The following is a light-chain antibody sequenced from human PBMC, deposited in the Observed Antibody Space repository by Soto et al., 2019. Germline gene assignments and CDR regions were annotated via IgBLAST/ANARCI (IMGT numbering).Light chain of an antibody. V-gene: IGLV2-23*02. CDR3: CSYAGSRV. CDR2: EVS. J-gene: IGLJ3*02. CDR1: SSDVGSYNL. Sequence: QAVLTQPASVYGSPGQSITISCTGTSSDVGSYNLVSWYQQHPGKAPKLMIYEVSKRPSGVSNRFSGSKSGNTASLTISGLQAEDEADYYCCSYAGSRVFGGGTKVTVL.